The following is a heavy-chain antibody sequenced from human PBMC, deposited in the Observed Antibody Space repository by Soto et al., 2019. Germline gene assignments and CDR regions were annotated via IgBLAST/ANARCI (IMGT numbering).Heavy chain of an antibody. CDR1: GGTFSSYA. V-gene: IGHV1-69*13. D-gene: IGHD2-21*02. J-gene: IGHJ6*02. Sequence: SVKVSCKASGGTFSSYAISWVRQAPGQGLEWMGGIIPIFGTANYAQKFQGRVTITADESTSTAYMELSSLRSEDTAVYYCARCGTSGDCYYYYGMDVWGQGTTVTV. CDR3: ARCGTSGDCYYYYGMDV. CDR2: IIPIFGTA.